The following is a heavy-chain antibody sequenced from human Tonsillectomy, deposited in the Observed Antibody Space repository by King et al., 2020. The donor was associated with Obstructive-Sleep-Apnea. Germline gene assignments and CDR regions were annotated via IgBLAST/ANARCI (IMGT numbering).Heavy chain of an antibody. D-gene: IGHD1-14*01. CDR1: GFTFSDHY. J-gene: IGHJ4*02. CDR3: AAGGEPPHLEC. V-gene: IGHV3-72*01. CDR2: TRSKANNYTA. Sequence: VQLVESGGDLVQPGGSLRLSCAASGFTFSDHYMDWVRQAPGKGLEWVGRTRSKANNYTAHYAASVKGRFTISRDGSENSLYLQMSSLRTEDTAIYYCAAGGEPPHLECWGQGTLVTVSS.